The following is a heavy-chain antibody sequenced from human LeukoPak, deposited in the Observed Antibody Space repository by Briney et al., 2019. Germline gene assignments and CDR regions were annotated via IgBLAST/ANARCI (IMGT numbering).Heavy chain of an antibody. CDR3: ARGLRLLPNWFDP. Sequence: WASVKVSCKASGYTFTSYAMHWVRQAPGQRLEWMGWINAGNGNTKYSQKFQGRVTITRDTSASTAYMELSSLRSEDTAVYYCARGLRLLPNWFDPWGQGTLVTVSS. J-gene: IGHJ5*02. CDR2: INAGNGNT. CDR1: GYTFTSYA. V-gene: IGHV1-3*01. D-gene: IGHD5/OR15-5a*01.